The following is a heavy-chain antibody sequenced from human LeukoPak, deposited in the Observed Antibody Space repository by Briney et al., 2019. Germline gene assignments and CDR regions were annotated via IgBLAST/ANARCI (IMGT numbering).Heavy chain of an antibody. D-gene: IGHD3-22*01. CDR1: GFTFSSYA. Sequence: GGSLRLSCAASGFTFSSYAMSWVRQAPGKGLEWVSAISGSGSSTYYADSVKGRFAISRDNSKNTLSLQMNSLRAEDTAVYYYAKGGSFYDSSGYADYWGQGTLVTVSS. CDR2: ISGSGSST. J-gene: IGHJ4*02. V-gene: IGHV3-23*01. CDR3: AKGGSFYDSSGYADY.